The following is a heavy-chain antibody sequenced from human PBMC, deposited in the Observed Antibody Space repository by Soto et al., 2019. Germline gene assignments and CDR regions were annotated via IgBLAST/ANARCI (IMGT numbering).Heavy chain of an antibody. Sequence: ETLSLTCTVSGGSISSYYWSWIRQPPGKGLEWIGYIYYSGSTNYNPSLKSRVTISVDTSKNQFSLKLSSVTAADTAVYYCARVRGYSPRNWFDPWGQGTLVTVSS. CDR1: GGSISSYY. CDR2: IYYSGST. CDR3: ARVRGYSPRNWFDP. J-gene: IGHJ5*02. D-gene: IGHD3-10*01. V-gene: IGHV4-59*01.